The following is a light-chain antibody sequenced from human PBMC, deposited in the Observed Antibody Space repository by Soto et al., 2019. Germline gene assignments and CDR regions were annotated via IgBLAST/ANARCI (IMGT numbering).Light chain of an antibody. CDR1: QSVLYSSNNKNY. Sequence: DIVMTQSPDSLAVSLGERATINCKSSQSVLYSSNNKNYLAWYQQKPGQPPKLLIYWASTRESGVPDRLSGSGSGTDFTLTISSLQAEDVAVYCCQQYYSTPQTFGQGTKVEIK. CDR2: WAS. V-gene: IGKV4-1*01. J-gene: IGKJ1*01. CDR3: QQYYSTPQT.